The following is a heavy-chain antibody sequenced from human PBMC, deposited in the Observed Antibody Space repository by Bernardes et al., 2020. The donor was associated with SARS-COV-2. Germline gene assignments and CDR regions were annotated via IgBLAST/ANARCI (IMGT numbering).Heavy chain of an antibody. CDR3: AHRRPWFGGASFGY. J-gene: IGHJ4*02. D-gene: IGHD3-10*01. CDR1: GFSLSPSGVG. V-gene: IGHV2-5*02. CDR2: IYWDDDK. Sequence: SGPTLVKPTQTLTLTCPFSGFSLSPSGVGVGWIRQPPGKALEWLALIYWDDDKRYSPSLKSRLTITKDTSKNQVVLTMTNMDPVDTATYYCAHRRPWFGGASFGYWGQGTLVTVSS.